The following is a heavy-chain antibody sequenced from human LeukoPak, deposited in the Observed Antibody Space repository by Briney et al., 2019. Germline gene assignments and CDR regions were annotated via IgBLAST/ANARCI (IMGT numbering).Heavy chain of an antibody. Sequence: GGSLRLSCAASGFTFSSYAMSWVRQAPGKGLEWVSAISGSGGSTYYADSAKGRFTISRDNSKNTLYLQMNSLRAEDTAVYYCAKALRGGWTRFDYWGQGTLVTVSS. CDR1: GFTFSSYA. V-gene: IGHV3-23*01. CDR2: ISGSGGST. D-gene: IGHD6-19*01. CDR3: AKALRGGWTRFDY. J-gene: IGHJ4*02.